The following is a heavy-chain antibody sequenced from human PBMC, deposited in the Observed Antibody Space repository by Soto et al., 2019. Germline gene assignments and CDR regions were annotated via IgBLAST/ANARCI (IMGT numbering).Heavy chain of an antibody. CDR2: ISAYNGNT. Sequence: GASVKVSCKASGYTFTNYAINWVRQAPGQGLEWMGWISAYNGNTNYAQKLQGRVTMTTDTSTTTAYMELRSLKSDDTAVYYCARGRHDSSLSSAEYFQRWSQGTLVTVSS. CDR1: GYTFTNYA. CDR3: ARGRHDSSLSSAEYFQR. D-gene: IGHD6-6*01. J-gene: IGHJ1*01. V-gene: IGHV1-18*01.